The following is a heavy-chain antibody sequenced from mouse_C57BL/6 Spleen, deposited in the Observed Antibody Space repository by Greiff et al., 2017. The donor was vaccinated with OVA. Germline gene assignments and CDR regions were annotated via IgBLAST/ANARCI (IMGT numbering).Heavy chain of an antibody. J-gene: IGHJ4*01. CDR2: IYPGDGDT. CDR1: GYAFSSSW. CDR3: ARSTDY. Sequence: VKLQESGPELVKPGASVKISCKASGYAFSSSWMNWVKQRPGKGLEWIGRIYPGDGDTNYNGKFKGKATLTADKSSSTADMQLSSRTAEDSAVYFCARSTDYWGQGTSVTVSS. V-gene: IGHV1-82*01.